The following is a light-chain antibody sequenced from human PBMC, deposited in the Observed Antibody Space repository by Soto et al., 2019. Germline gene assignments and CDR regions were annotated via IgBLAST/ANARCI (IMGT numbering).Light chain of an antibody. CDR2: GAS. J-gene: IGKJ1*01. CDR1: QSVSSN. V-gene: IGKV3-15*01. CDR3: QQYNNWPPWT. Sequence: EIVITHSRTTLSVAPGERATLSWSASQSVSSNLAWYQQKPGQAPRLLIYGASTRATGIPARFSGSGSGTEFTLTISSLQSEDFAVYYCQQYNNWPPWTFGQGTKVDI.